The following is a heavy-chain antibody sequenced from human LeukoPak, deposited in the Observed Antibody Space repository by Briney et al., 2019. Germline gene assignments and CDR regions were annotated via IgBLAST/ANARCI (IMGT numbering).Heavy chain of an antibody. J-gene: IGHJ5*02. V-gene: IGHV4-59*08. D-gene: IGHD2-15*01. CDR2: IYYSGST. CDR1: GGSISSYY. Sequence: SETLSLTCTVSGGSISSYYWNWIRQPPGKGLEWIGYIYYSGSTNYNPSLKSRVTISVDTSKNQFSLKLNSVTAADTAVYYCARQIVVVPAALYWFDPWGQGTLVTVSS. CDR3: ARQIVVVPAALYWFDP.